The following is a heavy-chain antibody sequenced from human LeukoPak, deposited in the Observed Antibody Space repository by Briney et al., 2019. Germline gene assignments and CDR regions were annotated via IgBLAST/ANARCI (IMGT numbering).Heavy chain of an antibody. Sequence: ASVKVSCKASGYTFTSYDINWVRQATGQGIEWMGWMNPNSGKTGYAQKFQGRVTMIRNTSISTASMELSSLRSEDTAVYYCARGSGRRRNLNYYYYMDVWGKGPTVTVSS. J-gene: IGHJ6*03. V-gene: IGHV1-8*01. CDR3: ARGSGRRRNLNYYYYMDV. CDR1: GYTFTSYD. D-gene: IGHD1-26*01. CDR2: MNPNSGKT.